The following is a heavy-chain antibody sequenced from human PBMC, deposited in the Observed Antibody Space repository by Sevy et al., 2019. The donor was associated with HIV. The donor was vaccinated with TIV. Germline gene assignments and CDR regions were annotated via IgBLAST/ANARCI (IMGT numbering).Heavy chain of an antibody. J-gene: IGHJ6*02. CDR1: GYTLTELS. CDR2: FDPEDGET. V-gene: IGHV1-24*01. CDR3: ATISPLSVAGTNQNYYYYGMDV. Sequence: ASVKVSCKVSGYTLTELSMHWVRQAPGKGLEWMGGFDPEDGETIYAQKFQGRVTMTEDTSTETAYMELSSLRSEDTAVYYCATISPLSVAGTNQNYYYYGMDVWGHGTTVTVSS. D-gene: IGHD6-19*01.